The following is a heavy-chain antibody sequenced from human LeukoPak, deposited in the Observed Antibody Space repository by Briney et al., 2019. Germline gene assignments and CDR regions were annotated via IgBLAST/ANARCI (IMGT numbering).Heavy chain of an antibody. J-gene: IGHJ4*02. CDR2: MNPNSGNT. CDR3: ARGRFRWELEIRDFDY. D-gene: IGHD1-7*01. CDR1: GYTFTSYD. Sequence: ASVKVSCKASGYTFTSYDINWVRQATGQGLEWMGWMNPNSGNTGYAQKFQGRVTMTRDTSISTAYMEMSSLRSEDTAVYYCARGRFRWELEIRDFDYWGQGTLVTVSS. V-gene: IGHV1-8*01.